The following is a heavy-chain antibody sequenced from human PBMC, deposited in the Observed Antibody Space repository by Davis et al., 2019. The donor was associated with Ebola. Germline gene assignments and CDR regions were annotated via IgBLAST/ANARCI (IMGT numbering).Heavy chain of an antibody. Sequence: SETLSLTCTVSGGSISSGGYYWSWIRQHPGKGLEWIGYIYYSGSTYYNPSLKSRVTISVDTSKNQFSLNLSSVTAADTAVYYCAKGAGRGHGVFDSWGQGNPVTVSS. CDR3: AKGAGRGHGVFDS. D-gene: IGHD3-10*01. J-gene: IGHJ4*02. V-gene: IGHV4-31*03. CDR2: IYYSGST. CDR1: GGSISSGGYY.